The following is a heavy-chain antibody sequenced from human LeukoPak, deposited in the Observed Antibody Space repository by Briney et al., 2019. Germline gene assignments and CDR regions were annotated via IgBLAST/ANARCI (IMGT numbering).Heavy chain of an antibody. CDR2: INPNSGGT. CDR3: ARGLWPRDDTWIQLWWTSFDY. CDR1: GYTFTGYY. D-gene: IGHD5-18*01. Sequence: ASVTVSCKASGYTFTGYYMHWVRQAPGQGLEWMGWINPNSGGTNYAQKFQGRVTMTRDTSISTAYMELSRLRSDDTAVYYCARGLWPRDDTWIQLWWTSFDYWGQGTLVTVSS. V-gene: IGHV1-2*02. J-gene: IGHJ4*02.